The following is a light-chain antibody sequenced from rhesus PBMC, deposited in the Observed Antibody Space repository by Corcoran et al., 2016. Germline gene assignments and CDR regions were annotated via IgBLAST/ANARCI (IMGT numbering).Light chain of an antibody. J-gene: IGKJ3*01. CDR3: LQYKNTPFT. CDR2: KAS. V-gene: IGKV1-21*01. Sequence: DIQMTQSPSSLSASVGDTAIITCQASQDIASWLAWYQQRPGKAPKLLIYKASSLQSGVPSRFSGSAAGTDFILHSRDLQAEDFATYYCLQYKNTPFTFGPGTKLDVK. CDR1: QDIASW.